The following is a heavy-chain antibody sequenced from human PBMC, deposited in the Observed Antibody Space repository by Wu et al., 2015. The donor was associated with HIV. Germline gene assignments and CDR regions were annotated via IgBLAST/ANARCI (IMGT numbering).Heavy chain of an antibody. CDR2: INPISRGT. J-gene: IGHJ4*02. Sequence: QGHLVQSGAALTNPGASVKVSCKASGYTFSAYYMHWVRQAPGQGLEWMGMINPISRGTVYAQKFQGRVTMTGDTSTTTVYMEMSSLRSEDTAMYYCARTTLYDRTGSYYGFDYWGQGTLVTVSS. V-gene: IGHV1-46*01. D-gene: IGHD3-22*01. CDR3: ARTTLYDRTGSYYGFDY. CDR1: GYTFSAYY.